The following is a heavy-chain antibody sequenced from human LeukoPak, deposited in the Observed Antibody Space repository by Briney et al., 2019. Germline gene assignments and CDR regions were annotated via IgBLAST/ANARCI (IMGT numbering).Heavy chain of an antibody. D-gene: IGHD2/OR15-2a*01. V-gene: IGHV3-11*05. Sequence: GGSLRLSCAASGFTFSSYAMSWIRQAPGKGLESVSYITPSSSSTNYADSVKGRFTISRDNAKNSLYLQMNSLRAEDTAVYYCARGHTTLVFWGQGTLVTVSS. CDR1: GFTFSSYA. CDR2: ITPSSSST. J-gene: IGHJ4*02. CDR3: ARGHTTLVF.